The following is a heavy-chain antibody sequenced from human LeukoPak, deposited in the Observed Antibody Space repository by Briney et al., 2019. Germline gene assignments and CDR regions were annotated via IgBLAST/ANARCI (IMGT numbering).Heavy chain of an antibody. Sequence: GGSLRLSCAASGFTVSSNYMSWVRQAPGKGLEWVSAISGSGGSTYYADSVKGRFTISRDNSKNTLYLQMNSLRAEDTAVYYCAKTGVHDYGDYRVPFFDYWGQGTLVTVSS. J-gene: IGHJ4*02. D-gene: IGHD4-17*01. CDR3: AKTGVHDYGDYRVPFFDY. V-gene: IGHV3-23*01. CDR1: GFTVSSNY. CDR2: ISGSGGST.